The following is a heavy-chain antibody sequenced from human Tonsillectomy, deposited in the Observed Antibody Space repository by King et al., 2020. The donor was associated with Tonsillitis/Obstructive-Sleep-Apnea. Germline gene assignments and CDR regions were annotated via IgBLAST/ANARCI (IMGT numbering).Heavy chain of an antibody. V-gene: IGHV4-59*08. CDR1: GGSISSYY. D-gene: IGHD1-14*01. CDR2: IYYSGIT. Sequence: QLQESGPGLVKPSETLSLTCTVSGGSISSYYWSWIRPPPGKGLEWIGYIYYSGITNYNPSLKSRVTISVDTSKNQFTLKLSSVTAADTAVYYCARQYNVYNWFDPWGQGTLVTVSS. J-gene: IGHJ5*02. CDR3: ARQYNVYNWFDP.